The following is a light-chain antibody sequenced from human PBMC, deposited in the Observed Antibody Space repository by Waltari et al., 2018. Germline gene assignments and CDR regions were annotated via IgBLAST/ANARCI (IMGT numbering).Light chain of an antibody. CDR1: RNILYNSNNKDF. Sequence: DIVMTQSPDSLAVSLGERATINSTSSRNILYNSNNKDFLAWYQQKPGQPPKLLIYWASTRESGVPDRFSGSGSGTDFTLTISSLQAEDVAVYYCQQYFTTPRTFGQGTKVEIK. V-gene: IGKV4-1*01. J-gene: IGKJ1*01. CDR2: WAS. CDR3: QQYFTTPRT.